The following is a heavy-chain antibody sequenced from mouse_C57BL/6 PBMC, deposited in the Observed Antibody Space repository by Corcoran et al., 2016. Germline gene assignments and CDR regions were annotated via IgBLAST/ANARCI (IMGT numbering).Heavy chain of an antibody. CDR1: GYTFTTYG. Sequence: QIQLVQSGPELKKPGETVKISCKASGYTFTTYGMSWVKQAPGKGLKWMGWINTYSGVPTYADDFKGRFAFSLKTSASTAYLQINNLKNEDTATYVCARRHYSNFGDYWGQGTSVTVSS. V-gene: IGHV9-3*01. CDR3: ARRHYSNFGDY. CDR2: INTYSGVP. J-gene: IGHJ4*01. D-gene: IGHD2-5*01.